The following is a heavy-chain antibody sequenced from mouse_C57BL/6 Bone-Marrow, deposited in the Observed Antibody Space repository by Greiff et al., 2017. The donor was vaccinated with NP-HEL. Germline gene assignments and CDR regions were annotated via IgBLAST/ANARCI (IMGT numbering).Heavy chain of an antibody. V-gene: IGHV1-7*01. CDR3: ARWATVVAADWYFDV. CDR2: INPSSGYT. CDR1: GYTFTSYW. Sequence: QVQLKESGAELAKPGASVKLSCKASGYTFTSYWMHWVKQRPGQGLEWIGYINPSSGYTKYNQKFKDKATLTADKSSSTAYMQLSSLTYEDSAVYYCARWATVVAADWYFDVWGTGTTVTVSS. D-gene: IGHD1-1*01. J-gene: IGHJ1*03.